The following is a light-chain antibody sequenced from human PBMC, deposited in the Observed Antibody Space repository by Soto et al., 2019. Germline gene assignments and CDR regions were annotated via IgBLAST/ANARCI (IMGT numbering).Light chain of an antibody. CDR1: WSNIGSNT. J-gene: IGLJ2*01. CDR2: TNS. V-gene: IGLV1-44*01. Sequence: QSVLTQPPSASGTPGQTVTFSCSGGWSNIGSNTLTWFQQVPGTAPKLLISTNSRRPSGVRGRFSGSTSGTSASLAISGLQSADEADYYCAAWDDRLKLVVFGGGTKLTVL. CDR3: AAWDDRLKLVV.